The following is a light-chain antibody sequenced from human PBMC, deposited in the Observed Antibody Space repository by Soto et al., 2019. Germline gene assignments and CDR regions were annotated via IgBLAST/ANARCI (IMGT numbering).Light chain of an antibody. Sequence: EIVLTQSPATLSLSPGERATLSCRASHSVGSFLAWYQQKPGQAPRLLIYDSSTRATGIPARFSGSGSRTDFTLTISSLEPEDFAVYYCQQSNSYPYTFGQGTKLEIK. CDR1: HSVGSF. J-gene: IGKJ2*01. V-gene: IGKV3-11*01. CDR2: DSS. CDR3: QQSNSYPYT.